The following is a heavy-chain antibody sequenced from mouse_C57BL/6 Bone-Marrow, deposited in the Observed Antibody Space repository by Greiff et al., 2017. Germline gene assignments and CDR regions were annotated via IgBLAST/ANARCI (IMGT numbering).Heavy chain of an antibody. CDR1: GYTFTSYW. Sequence: VQLQQPGAELVRPGTSVKLSCKASGYTFTSYWMHWVKQRPGQGLEWIGVIDPSDSYTNYNQKFKGKATLTVDTSSSTAYMQLSSLTSEDSAVYYCARDRDWYFDGWGTGTTVTVSS. J-gene: IGHJ1*03. CDR2: IDPSDSYT. V-gene: IGHV1-59*01. CDR3: ARDRDWYFDG.